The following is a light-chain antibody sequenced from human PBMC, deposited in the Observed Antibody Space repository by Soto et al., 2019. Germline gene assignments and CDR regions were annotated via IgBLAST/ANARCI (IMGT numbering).Light chain of an antibody. Sequence: DTQMTQSPSTLSASVGDTVTITFRASQGVSMWLAWFQQKPGKAPRLLIYGASNLESGVPSRFSGSGSGTQFTLTISSLQPEDAATYYCQQYNTYITWTFGQGTKVDIK. CDR2: GAS. V-gene: IGKV1-5*01. CDR3: QQYNTYITWT. J-gene: IGKJ1*01. CDR1: QGVSMW.